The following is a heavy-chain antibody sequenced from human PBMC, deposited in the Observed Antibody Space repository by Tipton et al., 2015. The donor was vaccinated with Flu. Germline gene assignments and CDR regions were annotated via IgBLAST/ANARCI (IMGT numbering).Heavy chain of an antibody. J-gene: IGHJ2*01. V-gene: IGHV4-4*07. CDR1: GGSISSYY. CDR3: ARDRGYDILTGRPHWYFDL. D-gene: IGHD3-9*01. Sequence: LRLSCTVSGGSISSYYWSWIRQPAGKGLEWIGRIYTSGSTNYNPSLKSRVTMSVDTSKNQFSLKLSPVTAADTAVYYCARDRGYDILTGRPHWYFDLWGRGTLVTVSS. CDR2: IYTSGST.